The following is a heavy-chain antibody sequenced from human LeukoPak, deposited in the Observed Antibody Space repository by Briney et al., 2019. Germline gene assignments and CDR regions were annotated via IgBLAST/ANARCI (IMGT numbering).Heavy chain of an antibody. J-gene: IGHJ4*02. CDR1: GGSISSYY. V-gene: IGHV4-4*07. Sequence: KPSETLSLTGTVSGGSISSYYWSWIRQPAGKGLEWIGRIYTSGSTNYNPSLKSRVTMSVDTSKNQFSLKLSSVTAADPAVYYCARDSQYYDYVWGSYRPYYFDYWGQGALVTVSS. CDR2: IYTSGST. CDR3: ARDSQYYDYVWGSYRPYYFDY. D-gene: IGHD3-16*02.